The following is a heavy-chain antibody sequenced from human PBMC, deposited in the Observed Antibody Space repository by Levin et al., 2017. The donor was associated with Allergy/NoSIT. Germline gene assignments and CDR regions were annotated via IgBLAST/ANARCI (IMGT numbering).Heavy chain of an antibody. D-gene: IGHD3-10*01. CDR1: GGTFISYV. J-gene: IGHJ4*02. CDR2: ILPSLNTE. CDR3: GGSEGLLKPFDD. V-gene: IGHV1-69*13. Sequence: SVKVSCKASGGTFISYVFTWVRQAPGQGLEWLGGILPSLNTENYAQNFQGRVTITADESTSTVYIDLTSLPSEDTAIYYCGGSEGLLKPFDDWGQGTLVAVSS.